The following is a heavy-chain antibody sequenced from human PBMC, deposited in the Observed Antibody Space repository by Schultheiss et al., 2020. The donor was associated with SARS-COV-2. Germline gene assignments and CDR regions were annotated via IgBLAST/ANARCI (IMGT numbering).Heavy chain of an antibody. J-gene: IGHJ4*02. CDR1: GFTFSSYW. CDR3: AKAFYITFPDY. V-gene: IGHV3-23*01. CDR2: ISDSGGAT. Sequence: GGSLRLSCAASGFTFSSYWMHWVRQAPGKGLEWVSAISDSGGATYYADSVKGRFTISRDNSKNTLYLQMNSLRAEDTALYYCAKAFYITFPDYWGQGTLVTVSS. D-gene: IGHD1-14*01.